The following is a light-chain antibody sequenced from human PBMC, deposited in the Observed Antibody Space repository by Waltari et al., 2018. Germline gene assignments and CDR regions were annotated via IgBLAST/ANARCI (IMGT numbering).Light chain of an antibody. CDR1: SSDVGGYNY. Sequence: QSARTQPDSVSGSPGQSITISCTGTSSDVGGYNYVSWYQQYPGKAPKVIIYDAINRPSGVSNRFSGSKSGNSASLTISGLQAEDEADYYCGSFISSTTGIFGGGTRLTVL. CDR3: GSFISSTTGI. CDR2: DAI. J-gene: IGLJ2*01. V-gene: IGLV2-14*03.